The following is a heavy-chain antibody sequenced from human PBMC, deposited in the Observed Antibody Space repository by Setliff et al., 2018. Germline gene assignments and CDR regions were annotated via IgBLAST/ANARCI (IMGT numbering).Heavy chain of an antibody. J-gene: IGHJ6*02. CDR1: GFIFGSYA. CDR3: AKFISYYYYGMDG. CDR2: ISGDGDTT. V-gene: IGHV3-23*01. Sequence: ETLSLSCEGSGFIFGSYAMGWVRQAPGKGLEWLSSISGDGDTTYNADSVNGRFTISRDNSKNTLYLQMNSLSGDDTAVYYCAKFISYYYYGMDGWGQGTTVTSP.